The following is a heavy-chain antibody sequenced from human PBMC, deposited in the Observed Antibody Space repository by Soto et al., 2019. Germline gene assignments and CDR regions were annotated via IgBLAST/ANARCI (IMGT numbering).Heavy chain of an antibody. J-gene: IGHJ4*02. Sequence: GGSLRLSCAASGFTFSSYDMHWVRQGTGKGLEWVSAIGTAGDTYYPGSVKGRFTISRENAKNSLYLHMSSLRAKDTAVYYCARATLVDGNYIDYWGQGTLVTVSS. CDR1: GFTFSSYD. CDR2: IGTAGDT. V-gene: IGHV3-13*01. CDR3: ARATLVDGNYIDY. D-gene: IGHD1-26*01.